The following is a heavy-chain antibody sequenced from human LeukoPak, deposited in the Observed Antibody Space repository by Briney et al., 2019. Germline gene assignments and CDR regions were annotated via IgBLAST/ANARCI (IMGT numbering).Heavy chain of an antibody. Sequence: GASVKVSCKASGYTFTSYAMHWVRQAPGQRLEWMGWINAGNGNTKYSQKFQGRVTITRDTSASTAYMELSSLRSEDTAVYYCARETPGVQQLVNWFDLFCLGNMVTVYS. D-gene: IGHD6-13*01. CDR2: INAGNGNT. V-gene: IGHV1-3*01. CDR1: GYTFTSYA. CDR3: ARETPGVQQLVNWFDL. J-gene: IGHJ5*02.